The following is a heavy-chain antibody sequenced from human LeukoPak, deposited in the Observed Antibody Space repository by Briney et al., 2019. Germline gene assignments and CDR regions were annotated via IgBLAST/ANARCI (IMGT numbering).Heavy chain of an antibody. D-gene: IGHD3-16*01. V-gene: IGHV4-39*07. CDR3: ARGVDWGIMITFGGVIIDY. CDR2: INHSGST. J-gene: IGHJ4*02. Sequence: SETLSLTCTVSGGSISSSSYYWGWIRQPPGKGLEWIGEINHSGSTNYNPSLKSRVTISVDTSKNQFSLKLSSVTAADTAVYYCARGVDWGIMITFGGVIIDYWGQGTLVTVSS. CDR1: GGSISSSSYY.